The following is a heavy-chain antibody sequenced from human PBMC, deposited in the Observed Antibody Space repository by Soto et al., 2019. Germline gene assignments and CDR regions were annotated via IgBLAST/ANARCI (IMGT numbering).Heavy chain of an antibody. J-gene: IGHJ5*02. V-gene: IGHV3-23*01. D-gene: IGHD3-22*01. Sequence: EVQLLESGGGLVQPGGSLRLSCAASGFTFSSYAMSWVRQAPGKWLEWVSAISGSGGSTYYADSVKGRLTISRDNSKNTLYLQMNSLRAEDTAVYYCAKDQLYDSGGYYTNWFYPWGQGTLVTVAS. CDR1: GFTFSSYA. CDR3: AKDQLYDSGGYYTNWFYP. CDR2: ISGSGGST.